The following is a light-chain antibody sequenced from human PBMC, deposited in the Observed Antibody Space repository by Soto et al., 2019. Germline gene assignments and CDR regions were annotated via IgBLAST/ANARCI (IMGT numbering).Light chain of an antibody. CDR3: QQSYNPPWK. Sequence: DIQMTQSPSSLSASGGDRVTITCRASQSITNYLNWYQQKPGKAPKLLIYAASSLQSGVPSRFSGSGSGTDFTLTISSLQPEDFATYYCQQSYNPPWKFGQGTKVDIK. V-gene: IGKV1-39*01. CDR2: AAS. CDR1: QSITNY. J-gene: IGKJ1*01.